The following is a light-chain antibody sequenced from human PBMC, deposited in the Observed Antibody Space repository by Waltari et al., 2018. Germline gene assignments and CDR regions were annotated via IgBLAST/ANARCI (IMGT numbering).Light chain of an antibody. CDR1: SSDVGGYKS. CDR2: DVT. CDR3: SAYTRSGTYV. V-gene: IGLV2-14*03. Sequence: QSALTQAASVSGSPGQSITISCTGTSSDVGGYKSVSWYQQHPGKAPKVLIYDVTNRPSGVSKRFSGSKSGNTASLTISGLQAEDEADYYCSAYTRSGTYVFGTGTKVTVL. J-gene: IGLJ1*01.